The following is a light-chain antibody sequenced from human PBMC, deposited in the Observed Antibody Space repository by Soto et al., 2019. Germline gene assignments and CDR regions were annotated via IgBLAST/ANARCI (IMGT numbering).Light chain of an antibody. CDR3: AAWDDSLSGPLYV. CDR2: RNN. J-gene: IGLJ1*01. Sequence: QCVLTRPPSSSGTPGRRGTISCSGSSANIGSNYVYWYQQLPGTAPKLLICRNNQRPSGVPDRFSASTSGTSASLAIRGLRSEDEADYYCAAWDDSLSGPLYVFGTGTKVPVL. CDR1: SANIGSNY. V-gene: IGLV1-47*01.